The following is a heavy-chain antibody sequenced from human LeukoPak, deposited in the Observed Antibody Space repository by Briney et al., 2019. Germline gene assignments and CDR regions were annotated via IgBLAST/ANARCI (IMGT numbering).Heavy chain of an antibody. CDR2: IHDGGSPI. CDR1: GFTFSSYS. J-gene: IGHJ5*02. V-gene: IGHV3-48*01. Sequence: PGGSLRLSCAASGFTFSSYSMTWVRQGPGKGLEWISYIHDGGSPIYYAASVKGRFTVSRDNAKNSLYLQMNSLRAENTAVYYSARGGSSWFYHWGQGTLVTVSS. D-gene: IGHD6-13*01. CDR3: ARGGSSWFYH.